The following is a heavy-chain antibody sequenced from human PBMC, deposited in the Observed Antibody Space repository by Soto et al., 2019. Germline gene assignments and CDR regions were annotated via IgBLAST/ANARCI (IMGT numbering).Heavy chain of an antibody. CDR1: GTSISSYY. Sequence: SETLSLTSTVSGTSISSYYCIWIRHPPLKGLEWIANIHYSGTTNYNPSLASRVTLSVDTSKNQFSLKMTSVTAADRAMYFCARYNSYAIDYWGRGTLVTVSS. V-gene: IGHV4-59*01. J-gene: IGHJ4*02. D-gene: IGHD2-8*01. CDR2: IHYSGTT. CDR3: ARYNSYAIDY.